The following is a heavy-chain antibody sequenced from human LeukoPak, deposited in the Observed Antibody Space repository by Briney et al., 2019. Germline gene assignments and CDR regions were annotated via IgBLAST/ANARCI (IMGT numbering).Heavy chain of an antibody. CDR3: AREAEGGPRH. D-gene: IGHD6-6*01. Sequence: GGSLRLSCAASGFTFSSYVMSWVRQAPGKGLEWVSLIYSGGSTYYADSVKGRFTISRDNSKNTLYLQMNSLRVDDTAVYYCAREAEGGPRHWGQGTLVTVSS. J-gene: IGHJ4*02. CDR2: IYSGGST. V-gene: IGHV3-66*01. CDR1: GFTFSSYV.